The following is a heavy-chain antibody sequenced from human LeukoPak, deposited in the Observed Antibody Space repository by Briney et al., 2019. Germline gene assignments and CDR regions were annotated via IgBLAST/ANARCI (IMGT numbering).Heavy chain of an antibody. J-gene: IGHJ5*02. CDR1: GGSISNKY. D-gene: IGHD6-13*01. Sequence: SETLSLTCTVSGGSISNKYWSWIRQPPGKGLEWIGYIYYSGSTNYNPSLKSRVTILVDTSKNQFSLKLSSVTAADTAVYYCASSAAAGTKGWFDPWGQGTLVTVSS. CDR3: ASSAAAGTKGWFDP. V-gene: IGHV4-59*01. CDR2: IYYSGST.